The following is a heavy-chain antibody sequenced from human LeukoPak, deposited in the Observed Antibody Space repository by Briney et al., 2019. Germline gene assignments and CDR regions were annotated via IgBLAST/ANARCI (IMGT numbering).Heavy chain of an antibody. CDR1: GGSFSGYY. V-gene: IGHV4-34*01. D-gene: IGHD5-12*01. CDR3: AVEATDNWFDP. CDR2: INHSGST. Sequence: SGTLSLTCAVYGGSFSGYYWSWIRQPPGKGLEWIGEINHSGSTNYNPSLKSRVTISVDTSKNQFSLKLSSVTAADTAVYYCAVEATDNWFDPWGQGTLVTVSS. J-gene: IGHJ5*02.